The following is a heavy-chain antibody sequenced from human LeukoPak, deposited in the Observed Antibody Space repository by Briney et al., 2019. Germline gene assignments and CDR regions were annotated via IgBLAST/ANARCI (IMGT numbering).Heavy chain of an antibody. CDR1: GGSISSSSYY. Sequence: SETLSLTCTVSGGSISSSSYYWGWIRQPPGKGLEWTGSIYYSGSTYYNPSLKSRVTISVGTSKNQFSLKLSSVTAADTAVYYCARRYLRYYYDSSGYSRPDWYFDLWGRGTLVTVSS. D-gene: IGHD3-22*01. V-gene: IGHV4-39*01. CDR3: ARRYLRYYYDSSGYSRPDWYFDL. J-gene: IGHJ2*01. CDR2: IYYSGST.